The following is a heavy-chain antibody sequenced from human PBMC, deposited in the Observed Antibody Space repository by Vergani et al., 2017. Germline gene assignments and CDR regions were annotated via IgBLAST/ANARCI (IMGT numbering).Heavy chain of an antibody. J-gene: IGHJ4*02. D-gene: IGHD6-13*01. V-gene: IGHV3-11*05. CDR2: ISSSSSYT. Sequence: QVQLVESGGGLVKPGGSLRLSCAASGFTFSDYYMSWIRQAPGKGREWVSYISSSSSYTNYAESVKGRFTISRDNAKNSLYLQMNSLRAEDTAVYYCARAPSSSLYFDYWGQGTLVTVSS. CDR3: ARAPSSSLYFDY. CDR1: GFTFSDYY.